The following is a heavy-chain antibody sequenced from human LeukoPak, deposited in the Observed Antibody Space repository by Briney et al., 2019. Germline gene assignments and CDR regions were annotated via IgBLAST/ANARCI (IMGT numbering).Heavy chain of an antibody. Sequence: GGSLRLSCAATGFPFRTYWMHWVRQAPGKGLAWVSRINSDGSDTGYADSVKGRFTISRDNTRDTLYVQMNSLRAEDTAVYFCARTLNSPYPTDAFDIWGRGTLVTVSS. D-gene: IGHD5-18*01. CDR3: ARTLNSPYPTDAFDI. CDR2: INSDGSDT. CDR1: GFPFRTYW. V-gene: IGHV3-74*01. J-gene: IGHJ3*02.